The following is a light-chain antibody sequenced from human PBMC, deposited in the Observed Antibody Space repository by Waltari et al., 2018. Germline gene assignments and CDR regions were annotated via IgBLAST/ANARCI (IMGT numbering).Light chain of an antibody. CDR2: DTS. CDR1: ESVSNY. J-gene: IGKJ4*01. Sequence: EVVLTQSPVTLSLAAGERATLSCSASESVSNYLAWYQQKPGQSPRLLIYDTSKRATGIPARFSGSGYGTDFTLTINNLEAEDFALYYCQQGSILPLTFGGGTNVEIK. V-gene: IGKV3-11*01. CDR3: QQGSILPLT.